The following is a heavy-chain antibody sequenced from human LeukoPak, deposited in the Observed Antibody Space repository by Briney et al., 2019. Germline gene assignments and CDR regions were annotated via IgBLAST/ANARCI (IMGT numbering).Heavy chain of an antibody. CDR1: GFTFSSYS. V-gene: IGHV3-21*01. CDR3: ARDGNYYDSSGYDY. J-gene: IGHJ4*02. D-gene: IGHD3-22*01. Sequence: GGSLRLSFAASGFTFSSYSMNWVRQAPWKGLEWVSSISRSSSYIYYADSVKGRFTISRDNAKNSLYLQMNSLRAEDTAVYYCARDGNYYDSSGYDYWGQGTLVTVSS. CDR2: ISRSSSYI.